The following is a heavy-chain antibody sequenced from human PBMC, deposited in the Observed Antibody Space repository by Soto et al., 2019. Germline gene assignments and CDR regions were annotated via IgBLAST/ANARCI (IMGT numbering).Heavy chain of an antibody. CDR1: GFSFSSYG. Sequence: QVRLVESGGGVVQPGRSLRLSCAASGFSFSSYGMHWVRQAPGKGLEWVAVIWHDGSKKYYADSVKGRLIIFRDNSKNTLYVQINSLRAEDTAVYFCARGSIVAAEYGMDVWGQGTTVTVS. J-gene: IGHJ6*02. CDR3: ARGSIVAAEYGMDV. CDR2: IWHDGSKK. V-gene: IGHV3-33*01. D-gene: IGHD6-13*01.